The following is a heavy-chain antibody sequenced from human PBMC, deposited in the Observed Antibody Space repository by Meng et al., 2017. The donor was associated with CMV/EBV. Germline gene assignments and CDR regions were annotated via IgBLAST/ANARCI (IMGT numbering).Heavy chain of an antibody. D-gene: IGHD1-1*01. CDR3: ARDHSGPLSH. CDR1: GFTVSSNY. CDR2: IYSGGST. J-gene: IGHJ4*02. Sequence: VRLVGSGGGLVQPGGSLRTSCAASGFTVSSNYMSWVRQAPGKGLEWVSVIYSGGSTYYADSVKGRFTISRDNSKNTLYLQMNSLRAEDTAVYYCARDHSGPLSHWGQGTLVTVSS. V-gene: IGHV3-66*01.